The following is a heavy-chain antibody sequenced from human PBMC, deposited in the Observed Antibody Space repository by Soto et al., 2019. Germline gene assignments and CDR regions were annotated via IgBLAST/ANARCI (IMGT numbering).Heavy chain of an antibody. V-gene: IGHV1-69*06. J-gene: IGHJ5*02. Sequence: SVKVTCKASGGTFSSYAISWVRQAPGQGLEWMGGIIPIFGTANYAQKFQGRVTITADKSTSTAYMELSSLRSEDTAVYYCAREGYSGYDNGFDPWGQGTLVTVSS. CDR1: GGTFSSYA. CDR2: IIPIFGTA. CDR3: AREGYSGYDNGFDP. D-gene: IGHD5-12*01.